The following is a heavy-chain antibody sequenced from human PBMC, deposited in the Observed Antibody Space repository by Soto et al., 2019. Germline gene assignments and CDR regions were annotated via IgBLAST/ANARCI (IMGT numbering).Heavy chain of an antibody. J-gene: IGHJ4*02. D-gene: IGHD2-21*02. CDR3: ARESVALTKDFDY. Sequence: QVQLLQSGAEVKKPGASVKVSCKASGYTFIDYYMHWVRQAPGQGPEWMGCINPKGGGTKYAQKFQDWVTMTWDTSISTACMELNRLRSDDTAVYYCARESVALTKDFDYWGQGTLVTVSS. CDR2: INPKGGGT. V-gene: IGHV1-2*04. CDR1: GYTFIDYY.